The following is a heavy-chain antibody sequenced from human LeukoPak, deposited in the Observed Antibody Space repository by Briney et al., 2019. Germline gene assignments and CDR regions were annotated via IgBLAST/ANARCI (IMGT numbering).Heavy chain of an antibody. Sequence: SETLSLTCAVYGGSFSGYYWSWIRQPPGKGLEWIGEINHSGSTNYNPSLKSRVTISVDTSKNQFSLKLSSVTAADTAVYYCARAPSNYYGSGRYYIIGPYYYYYMDVWGKGTTVTVSS. CDR2: INHSGST. CDR3: ARAPSNYYGSGRYYIIGPYYYYYMDV. V-gene: IGHV4-34*01. J-gene: IGHJ6*03. D-gene: IGHD3-10*01. CDR1: GGSFSGYY.